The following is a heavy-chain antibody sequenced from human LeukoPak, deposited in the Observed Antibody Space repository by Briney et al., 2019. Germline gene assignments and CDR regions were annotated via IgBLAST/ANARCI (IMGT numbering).Heavy chain of an antibody. J-gene: IGHJ6*03. CDR3: LSGPPYYYYMDV. CDR2: IYYSGST. CDR1: GGSISSSSYY. V-gene: IGHV4-39*07. D-gene: IGHD5/OR15-5a*01. Sequence: SETLSLTCTVSGGSISSSSYYWGWIRQPPGKGLEWIGSIYYSGSTYHNPSLKSRVTISVDTSKNQFSLKLSSVTAADTAVYYCLSGPPYYYYMDVWGKGTTVTVSS.